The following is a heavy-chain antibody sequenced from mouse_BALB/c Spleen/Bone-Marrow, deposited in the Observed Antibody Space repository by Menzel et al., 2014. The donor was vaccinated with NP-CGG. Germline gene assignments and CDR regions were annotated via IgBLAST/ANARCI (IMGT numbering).Heavy chain of an antibody. J-gene: IGHJ3*01. D-gene: IGHD1-1*01. CDR1: GFDFSRYW. V-gene: IGHV4-1*02. Sequence: EVQLQQSGGGLAQPGGSLKLSCAASGFDFSRYWMSWVRQAPGKGLKWIGEINPDSSTINYTPSLKDKFIISRDNAKNTLYLQMSTVRSEDTALYYCARLSYYGRFAYWGQGTLVTVSA. CDR2: INPDSSTI. CDR3: ARLSYYGRFAY.